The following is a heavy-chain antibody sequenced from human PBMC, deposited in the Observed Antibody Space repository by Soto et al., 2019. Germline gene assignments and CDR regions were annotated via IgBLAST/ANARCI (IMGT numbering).Heavy chain of an antibody. D-gene: IGHD5-12*01. Sequence: SETLSLTFTVSDSSINDYYWSWIRQPPGKGLEWIGYIYYRGSTNYNPSLKSRVTISVDTSKNQFSLKLSSVTTADTAVYYCAIFMGNSVAPTYFDYWGQGTLVTVSS. J-gene: IGHJ4*02. CDR1: DSSINDYY. CDR2: IYYRGST. CDR3: AIFMGNSVAPTYFDY. V-gene: IGHV4-59*01.